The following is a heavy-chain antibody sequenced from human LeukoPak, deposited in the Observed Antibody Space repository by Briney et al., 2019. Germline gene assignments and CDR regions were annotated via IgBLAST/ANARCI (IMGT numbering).Heavy chain of an antibody. V-gene: IGHV4-30-4*01. Sequence: TSQTLSLTCTVSGGSISSGDYYWSWIRQPPGKGLEWIGYIYYSGSTYYNPSLKSRVTISVDTSKNQFSLKLSSVTAADTAVYYCARLAYRGPAVADFDYWGQGTLVTVSS. D-gene: IGHD6-19*01. CDR3: ARLAYRGPAVADFDY. CDR2: IYYSGST. J-gene: IGHJ4*02. CDR1: GGSISSGDYY.